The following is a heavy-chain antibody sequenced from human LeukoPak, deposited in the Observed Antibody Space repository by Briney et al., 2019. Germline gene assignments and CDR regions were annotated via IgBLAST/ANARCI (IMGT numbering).Heavy chain of an antibody. Sequence: PGGSLRLSCAASGFTFDDYAMHWVRQAPGKGLEWVSLISGDGGSTYYADSVKGRFTISRDNSKNSLYLQMNSLRTGDTALYYCAKDVPSYCTNGVCYPDYWGQGTLVTVSS. J-gene: IGHJ4*02. CDR3: AKDVPSYCTNGVCYPDY. V-gene: IGHV3-43*02. CDR1: GFTFDDYA. D-gene: IGHD2-8*01. CDR2: ISGDGGST.